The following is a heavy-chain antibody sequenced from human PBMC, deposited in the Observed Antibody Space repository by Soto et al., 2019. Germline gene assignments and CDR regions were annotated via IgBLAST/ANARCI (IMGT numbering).Heavy chain of an antibody. Sequence: QVQLVESGGGVVQPGRSLRLSCAASGFTFSSYAMHWVRQAPGKGLEWVAAISYDGSNKYYADSVKGRFTISRDNSKNTLYLQMNGLRADDTAVYYCAREHFWNQTPPPIDFGGQGTLVTVSS. CDR3: AREHFWNQTPPPIDF. CDR2: ISYDGSNK. J-gene: IGHJ4*02. V-gene: IGHV3-30-3*01. D-gene: IGHD1-1*01. CDR1: GFTFSSYA.